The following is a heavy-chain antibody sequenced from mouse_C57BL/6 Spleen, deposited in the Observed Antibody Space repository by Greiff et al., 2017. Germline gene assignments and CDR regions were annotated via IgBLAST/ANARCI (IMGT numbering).Heavy chain of an antibody. Sequence: VQLQQPGAELVRPGTSVKLSCKASGYTFTSYWMHWVKQRPGQGLEWIGVIDPSDSYTNYNQKFKGKATLTVDTSSSTAYMQLSSLTSEDSAVYYCARTYYSNRDAMDYWGQGTSVTVSS. V-gene: IGHV1-59*01. J-gene: IGHJ4*01. CDR2: IDPSDSYT. D-gene: IGHD2-5*01. CDR3: ARTYYSNRDAMDY. CDR1: GYTFTSYW.